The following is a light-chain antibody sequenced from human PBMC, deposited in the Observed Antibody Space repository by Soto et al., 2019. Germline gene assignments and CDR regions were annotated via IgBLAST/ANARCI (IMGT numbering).Light chain of an antibody. CDR2: GAS. CDR3: QQYGSSGT. Sequence: EIVLTQSPGTLSFSPGERATLTCRASQSVSSSYLAWFQQKPGQAPRLLIYGASSRATGIPDRFSGSGSGTDFTLTITGLEPEDFAVYYCQQYGSSGTFGQGTKVDIK. J-gene: IGKJ1*01. V-gene: IGKV3-20*01. CDR1: QSVSSSY.